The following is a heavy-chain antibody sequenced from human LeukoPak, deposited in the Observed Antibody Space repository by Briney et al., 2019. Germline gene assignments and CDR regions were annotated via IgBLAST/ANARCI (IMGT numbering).Heavy chain of an antibody. D-gene: IGHD6-6*01. Sequence: SETLSLTCTVSGGSISSYYWSWIRQPPGKGLEWIGYIYYSGSTNYNPSLKSRVTISVDTSKNQFSLKLSSVTAADTAVYYCARGTQYSRPGDWGQGTLVTVSS. V-gene: IGHV4-59*01. CDR3: ARGTQYSRPGD. CDR1: GGSISSYY. CDR2: IYYSGST. J-gene: IGHJ4*02.